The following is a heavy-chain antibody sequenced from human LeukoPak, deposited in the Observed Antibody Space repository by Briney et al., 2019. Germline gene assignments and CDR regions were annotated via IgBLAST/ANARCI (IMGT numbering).Heavy chain of an antibody. D-gene: IGHD6-13*01. V-gene: IGHV3-33*01. CDR3: ARGQQLVKTD. CDR2: IWYGGSIK. J-gene: IGHJ4*02. CDR1: GFNFSTYG. Sequence: PGGSLRLSCAASGFNFSTYGMHWVRRAPGKGLEWVAVIWYGGSIKNYADSVKGRFTISRDNSKNTVYLQMDSLRAEDTALYYCARGQQLVKTDWGQGTLVTVSS.